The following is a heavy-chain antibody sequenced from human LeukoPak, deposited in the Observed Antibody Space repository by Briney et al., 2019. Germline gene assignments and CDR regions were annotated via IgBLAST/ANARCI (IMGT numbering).Heavy chain of an antibody. CDR3: ARLAPYCSGGSCYRYYFDY. D-gene: IGHD2-15*01. CDR2: IYPGDSDT. V-gene: IGHV5-51*01. CDR1: GYSFSSYW. J-gene: IGHJ4*02. Sequence: GESLKISCKGSGYSFSSYWIGWVRQMPGKGLEWMGIIYPGDSDTRYSPSFQGQVTISADKSISTAYLQWSSLKASDTAMYYCARLAPYCSGGSCYRYYFDYWGQGTLVTVSS.